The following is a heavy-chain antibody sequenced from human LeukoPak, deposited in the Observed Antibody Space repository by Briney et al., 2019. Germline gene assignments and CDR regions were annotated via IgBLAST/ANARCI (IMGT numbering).Heavy chain of an antibody. CDR3: AKDEATSGGGLAS. V-gene: IGHV3-53*01. CDR2: MYTGGTT. D-gene: IGHD3-16*01. CDR1: GFTVSVTH. Sequence: GGSLRLSCAASGFTVSVTHMSWVRQAPGKGLEWVSAMYTGGTTYYADSVKGRFTISRDNSRNTLFLHIRSLRADDTAVYYCAKDEATSGGGLASWGQGTLVTVSS. J-gene: IGHJ4*02.